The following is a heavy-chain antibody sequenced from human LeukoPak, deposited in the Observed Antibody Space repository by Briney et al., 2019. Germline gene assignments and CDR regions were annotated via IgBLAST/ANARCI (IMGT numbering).Heavy chain of an antibody. CDR3: ARPSERDIVVGMAFDI. V-gene: IGHV5-51*01. J-gene: IGHJ3*02. D-gene: IGHD2-15*01. Sequence: GESLKISCKGSGYSFTSYWIGWVRQMPGKGLEWMGIIYPGDSDTRYSPSFQGQVTISADKSISTAYLQWSSLKASDTAMYYRARPSERDIVVGMAFDIWGQGTMVTVSS. CDR1: GYSFTSYW. CDR2: IYPGDSDT.